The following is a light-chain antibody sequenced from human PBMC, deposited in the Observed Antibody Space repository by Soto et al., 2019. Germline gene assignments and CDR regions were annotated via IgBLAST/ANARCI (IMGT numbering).Light chain of an antibody. J-gene: IGLJ1*01. CDR1: SSDVGGYNY. CDR3: SSYTSSSLYV. V-gene: IGLV2-14*01. Sequence: QSALTQPASVSGSPGQSITISCTGTSSDVGGYNYVSWYQQHPGKAPKLMIYDVSNRPSGASNRFSGSKSGNTASLTISGLQAEDEADYYCSSYTSSSLYVFGTGTKVTAL. CDR2: DVS.